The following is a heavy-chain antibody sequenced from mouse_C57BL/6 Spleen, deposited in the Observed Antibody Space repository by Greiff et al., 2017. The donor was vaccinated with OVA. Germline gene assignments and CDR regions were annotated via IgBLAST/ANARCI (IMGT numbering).Heavy chain of an antibody. CDR3: ARRGSYVLYYYAMDY. J-gene: IGHJ4*01. D-gene: IGHD6-1*01. CDR1: GYTFTDYN. Sequence: EVQLQESGPELVKPGASVKIPCKASGYTFTDYNMDWVKQSHGKSLEWIGDINPNNGGTIYNQKFKGKATLTVDKSSSTAYMELRSLTSEDTAVYYCARRGSYVLYYYAMDYWGQGTSVTVSS. CDR2: INPNNGGT. V-gene: IGHV1-18*01.